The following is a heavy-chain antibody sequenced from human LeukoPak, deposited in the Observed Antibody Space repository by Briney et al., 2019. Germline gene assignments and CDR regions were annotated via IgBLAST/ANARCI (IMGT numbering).Heavy chain of an antibody. D-gene: IGHD3-10*01. Sequence: PSETLSLTCTVSGGSISSYYWSWIRQPPGKGLEWIGYIYYSGSTNYNPSLKSRVTISVDTSKNQFSLKLSSVTAADTAVYYCARAPGSGNWFDPWGQGTLVTVSS. V-gene: IGHV4-59*01. CDR1: GGSISSYY. J-gene: IGHJ5*02. CDR3: ARAPGSGNWFDP. CDR2: IYYSGST.